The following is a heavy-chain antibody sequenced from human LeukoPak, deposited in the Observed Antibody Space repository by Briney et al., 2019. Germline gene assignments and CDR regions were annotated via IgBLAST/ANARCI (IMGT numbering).Heavy chain of an antibody. J-gene: IGHJ6*03. Sequence: ASVKVSCKASGYTFTGYYMHWVRQAPGQGLEWMGWINPNSGGTNYAQKFQGRVTMTRDTSISTAYMELSRLRSDDTAVYYCARGRHSSGWYGRYYYYYMDVWGKGTTVTVSS. D-gene: IGHD6-19*01. CDR3: ARGRHSSGWYGRYYYYYMDV. V-gene: IGHV1-2*02. CDR2: INPNSGGT. CDR1: GYTFTGYY.